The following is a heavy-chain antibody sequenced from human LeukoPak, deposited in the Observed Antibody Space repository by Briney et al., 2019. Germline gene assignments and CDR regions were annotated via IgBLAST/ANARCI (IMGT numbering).Heavy chain of an antibody. V-gene: IGHV3-13*04. CDR2: IVPAGDT. D-gene: IGHD3-10*01. CDR3: ARATMIRGITVYFFDY. Sequence: PGGSLRLSCTASGFTFSRYDMHWVRQTKGKGLEWVSAIVPAGDTYYPDSVKGRFTISRENAKNSLYLQMNSLRAGDTAVYFCARATMIRGITVYFFDYWGQGTLVTVSS. CDR1: GFTFSRYD. J-gene: IGHJ4*02.